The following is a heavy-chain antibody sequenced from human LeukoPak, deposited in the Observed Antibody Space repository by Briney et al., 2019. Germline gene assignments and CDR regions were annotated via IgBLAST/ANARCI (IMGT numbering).Heavy chain of an antibody. CDR3: ARDGGSYDPDNDY. J-gene: IGHJ4*02. CDR1: GFTFSSYS. D-gene: IGHD1-26*01. V-gene: IGHV3-48*01. Sequence: GGSLRLSCAASGFTFSSYSMNWVRQAPGKGLEWVSYISSSSSTIYYADSVKGRFTISRDNAKNSLYLQMNSLRAEDTAVYYCARDGGSYDPDNDYWGQGTLVTVSS. CDR2: ISSSSSTI.